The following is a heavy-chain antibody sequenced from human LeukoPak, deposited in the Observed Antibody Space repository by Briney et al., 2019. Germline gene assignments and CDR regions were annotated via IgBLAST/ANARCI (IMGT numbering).Heavy chain of an antibody. CDR3: ARITYIRGWDRWFDP. J-gene: IGHJ5*02. Sequence: LETLSLTCPVSGGSMTNYYWSWIRPPPGKGLEWIGYIYYSGSTNYNPSLKSRVTISVDTSKNQFSLNLNSVTAADTAVYYCARITYIRGWDRWFDPWGQGTLVTVSS. V-gene: IGHV4-59*01. CDR2: IYYSGST. D-gene: IGHD6-19*01. CDR1: GGSMTNYY.